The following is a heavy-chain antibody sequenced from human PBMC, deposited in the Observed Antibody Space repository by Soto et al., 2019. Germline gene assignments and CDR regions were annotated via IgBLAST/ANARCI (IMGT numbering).Heavy chain of an antibody. Sequence: SETLSLTCAVHGGSFSGYYWSWIRQPPGKGLEWIGEINHSGSTNYNPSLKSRVTISVDTSKNQFSLKLSSVTAADTAVYYCARQSTTPHHTFGGVIVPFDYWGQGTLVTVSS. CDR1: GGSFSGYY. CDR3: ARQSTTPHHTFGGVIVPFDY. CDR2: INHSGST. V-gene: IGHV4-34*01. D-gene: IGHD3-16*02. J-gene: IGHJ4*02.